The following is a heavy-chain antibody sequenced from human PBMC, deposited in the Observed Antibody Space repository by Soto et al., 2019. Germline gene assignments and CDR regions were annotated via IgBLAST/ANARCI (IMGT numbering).Heavy chain of an antibody. V-gene: IGHV3-23*01. CDR3: ARVRVIRGVIPSHFGL. J-gene: IGHJ4*02. D-gene: IGHD3-10*01. Sequence: EVQLLESGGGLVQPGGSLRLSCAASGFTLRSYGMSWVRQAPGKGLEWVSAVSPNGQGIYYADSVRGRFTISRDISKNTVFLHMDSLRAEDTAVYYCARVRVIRGVIPSHFGLWGQGTLVTVSS. CDR1: GFTLRSYG. CDR2: VSPNGQGI.